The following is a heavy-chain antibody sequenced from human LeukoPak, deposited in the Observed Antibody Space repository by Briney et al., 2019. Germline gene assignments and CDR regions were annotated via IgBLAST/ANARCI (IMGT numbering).Heavy chain of an antibody. Sequence: PGGSLRLSCAASGFTFSSARMTWVRQAPGKGLEWVATIKDDGSDKYYVDSVKGRFTISRDKAKKTLWLQMNSLRVEDTAMYYCADLGSRDWGQGTLVTVSS. CDR2: IKDDGSDK. J-gene: IGHJ4*02. V-gene: IGHV3-7*01. CDR1: GFTFSSAR. D-gene: IGHD3-16*01. CDR3: ADLGSRD.